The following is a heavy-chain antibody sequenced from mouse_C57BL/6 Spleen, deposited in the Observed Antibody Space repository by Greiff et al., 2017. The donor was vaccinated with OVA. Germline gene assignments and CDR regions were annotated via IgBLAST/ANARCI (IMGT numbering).Heavy chain of an antibody. CDR1: GYSFTSYY. D-gene: IGHD4-1*01. CDR3: ARYDWDLYYFDY. V-gene: IGHV3-8*01. Sequence: EVPLVQSGPGLVNPSPSLSLSCSATGYSFTSYYLHWFRTFPGNNLEYMGYISYSGSTYYNPSLKSRISITRDTSKNQYYLQLNSVTTEDTATYYCARYDWDLYYFDYWGQGTTLTVSS. CDR2: ISYSGST. J-gene: IGHJ2*01.